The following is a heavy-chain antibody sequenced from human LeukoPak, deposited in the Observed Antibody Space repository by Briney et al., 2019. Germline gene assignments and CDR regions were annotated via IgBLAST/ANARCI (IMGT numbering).Heavy chain of an antibody. Sequence: ASVKVSCKASGYTFSVYHMHWVRQAPGQGLEWMGWINPNSGGTNYAQNLQGRVTMTRETSISTAYMELSSLRSDDTAVYYCGLVTSGNWWFDPWGRGTLVTVSS. CDR1: GYTFSVYH. J-gene: IGHJ5*02. D-gene: IGHD2-21*02. V-gene: IGHV1-2*02. CDR2: INPNSGGT. CDR3: GLVTSGNWWFDP.